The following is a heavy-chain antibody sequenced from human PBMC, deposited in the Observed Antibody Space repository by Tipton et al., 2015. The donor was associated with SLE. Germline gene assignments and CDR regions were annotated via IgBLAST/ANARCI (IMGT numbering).Heavy chain of an antibody. V-gene: IGHV4-4*08. D-gene: IGHD3-3*01. Sequence: TLSLTCTVSGGSISSYYWSWIRQPPGKGLEWIGYIYTSGSTNYNPSLKSRVTISVDTSKNQFSLKLSSVTAADTAVYYCARGPPGVLEWLPPYYYYYMDVWGKGTTVTVSS. J-gene: IGHJ6*03. CDR1: GGSISSYY. CDR3: ARGPPGVLEWLPPYYYYYMDV. CDR2: IYTSGST.